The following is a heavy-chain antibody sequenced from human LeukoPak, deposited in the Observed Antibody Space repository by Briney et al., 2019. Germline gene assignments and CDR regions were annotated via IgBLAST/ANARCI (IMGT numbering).Heavy chain of an antibody. CDR2: ISSSGSTI. V-gene: IGHV3-48*03. D-gene: IGHD6-13*01. CDR3: AGDSSWGSSPSP. CDR1: GFTFSSYE. Sequence: GGSLRLSCAASGFTFSSYEMNWVRQAPGKGLEWVSYISSSGSTIYYADSVKGRFTISRDNAKNSLYLQMNSLRAEDTAVYYCAGDSSWGSSPSPWGQGTLVTVSS. J-gene: IGHJ5*02.